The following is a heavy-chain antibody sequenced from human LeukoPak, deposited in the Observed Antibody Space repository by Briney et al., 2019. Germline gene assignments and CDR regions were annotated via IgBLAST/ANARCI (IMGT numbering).Heavy chain of an antibody. V-gene: IGHV3-30*02. J-gene: IGHJ6*03. CDR1: GFTFSSYG. Sequence: GRSLRLSCAASGFTFSSYGMHWVRQAPGKGLEWVAFIRYDGSNKYYADSVKGRFTISRDNSKNTLYLQMNSLRAEDTAVYYCAKDFYSNPRGYYYYYYMDVWGKGTTVTVSS. CDR2: IRYDGSNK. CDR3: AKDFYSNPRGYYYYYYMDV. D-gene: IGHD4-11*01.